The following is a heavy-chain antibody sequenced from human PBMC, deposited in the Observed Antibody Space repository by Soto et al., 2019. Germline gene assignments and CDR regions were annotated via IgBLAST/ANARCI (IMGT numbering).Heavy chain of an antibody. J-gene: IGHJ6*02. D-gene: IGHD3-3*01. CDR3: ARIRFLEWLEYYYYYGMDV. V-gene: IGHV2-26*01. CDR2: IFSNDEK. Sequence: ESGPTLVNPTETLTLTCTVSGFSLSNARMGVSWIRQPPGKALEWLAHIFSNDEKSYSTSLKSRLTISKDTSKSQVVLTMTNMDPVDTATYYCARIRFLEWLEYYYYYGMDVWGQGTTVTVSS. CDR1: GFSLSNARMG.